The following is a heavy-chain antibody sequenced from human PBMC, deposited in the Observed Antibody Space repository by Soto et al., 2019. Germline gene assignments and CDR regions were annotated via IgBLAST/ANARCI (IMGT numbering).Heavy chain of an antibody. CDR1: GFMFRSAW. Sequence: EVQMVQSGGDLVKPGGSLRLSCVTSGFMFRSAWMSWVRQAPGKGLEWVARIKRKADGGARDYAAPVKGRFTISRDDSKNTVYLQMNSLRGEDTAVYYCVEGWNDFWGQGTLVTVSS. J-gene: IGHJ4*02. CDR3: VEGWNDF. D-gene: IGHD1-1*01. V-gene: IGHV3-15*01. CDR2: IKRKADGGAR.